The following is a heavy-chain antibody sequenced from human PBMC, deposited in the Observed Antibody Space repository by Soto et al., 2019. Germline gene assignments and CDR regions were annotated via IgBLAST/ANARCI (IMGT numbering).Heavy chain of an antibody. Sequence: GGSLRLSCAASGFTFSSYAMHWVRQAPGKGLEWVAVISYDGSNKYYADSVKGRFTISRDNSKNTLYLQMNSLRAEDTAVYYCARVEGPRDYFDYWGQGTLVTVSS. CDR2: ISYDGSNK. CDR3: ARVEGPRDYFDY. CDR1: GFTFSSYA. D-gene: IGHD3-3*01. V-gene: IGHV3-30-3*01. J-gene: IGHJ4*02.